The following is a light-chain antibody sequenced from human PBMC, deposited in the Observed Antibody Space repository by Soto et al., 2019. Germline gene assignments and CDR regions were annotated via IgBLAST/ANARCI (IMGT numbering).Light chain of an antibody. CDR1: SSDVGGYNY. Sequence: QSVLTQPRSVSGSPGQSVTISCTGTSSDVGGYNYVSWYQQHPGKAPKLMIYDVSKRPSGVPDRFSGSKSGNTASLTISGLQAKDEADYYCCSYAGSYTVVFGGGTKVTVL. J-gene: IGLJ2*01. CDR3: CSYAGSYTVV. V-gene: IGLV2-11*01. CDR2: DVS.